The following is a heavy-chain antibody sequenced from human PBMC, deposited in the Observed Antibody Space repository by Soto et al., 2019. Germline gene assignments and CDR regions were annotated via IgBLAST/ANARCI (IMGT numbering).Heavy chain of an antibody. CDR3: ARVLLWFGAHFDY. CDR1: GGSISSSSYY. Sequence: QLQLQESGPGLVKPSETLSLTCTVSGGSISSSSYYWGWIRQPPGKGLEWIGSIYYSGSTYYHPSLKSRVTISVDTSKDQFSLKLSSVTAADPAVYYCARVLLWFGAHFDYWGQGTLVTVSS. D-gene: IGHD3-10*01. CDR2: IYYSGST. V-gene: IGHV4-39*01. J-gene: IGHJ4*02.